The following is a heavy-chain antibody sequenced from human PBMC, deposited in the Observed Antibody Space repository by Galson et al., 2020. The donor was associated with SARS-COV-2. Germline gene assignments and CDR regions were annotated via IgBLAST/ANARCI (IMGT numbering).Heavy chain of an antibody. J-gene: IGHJ6*02. CDR3: ARRIPGTASYGMDV. V-gene: IGHV3-11*06. D-gene: IGHD1-20*01. CDR1: GFTFSDYY. Sequence: GGSLRLSCAASGFTFSDYYMTWIRQAPGKGLAWVSYISSSSSYTNYADSVKGRFTIFRDNAKNSLYLQMNSLRAEDTAVYYCARRIPGTASYGMDVWGQGTTVTVSS. CDR2: ISSSSSYT.